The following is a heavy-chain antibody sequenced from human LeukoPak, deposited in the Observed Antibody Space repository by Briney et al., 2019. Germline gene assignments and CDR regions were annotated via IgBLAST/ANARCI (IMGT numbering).Heavy chain of an antibody. CDR3: TRGGARSSSSSAS. J-gene: IGHJ5*02. V-gene: IGHV3-74*01. D-gene: IGHD6-6*01. Sequence: PGGSLRLSCAASGFXFSNYWIHWVRQSPGKGLVWVSRINTDGSTTSYADSVKGRFTISRDNAKNTLFLQMNSLTVEDTALYYCTRGGARSSSSSASWGQGTLVTVSS. CDR1: GFXFSNYW. CDR2: INTDGSTT.